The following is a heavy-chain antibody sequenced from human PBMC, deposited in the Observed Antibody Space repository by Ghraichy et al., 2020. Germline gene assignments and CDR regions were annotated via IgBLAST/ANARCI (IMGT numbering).Heavy chain of an antibody. CDR3: ARGQWGLVVVTAPDY. CDR2: IWYDGSNK. CDR1: GFTFSSYG. J-gene: IGHJ4*02. D-gene: IGHD2-21*02. Sequence: GGSLRLSCAASGFTFSSYGMHWVRQAPGKGLEWVAVIWYDGSNKYYADSVKGRFTISRDNSKNTLYLQMNSLRAEDTAVYYCARGQWGLVVVTAPDYWGQGTLVTVSS. V-gene: IGHV3-33*01.